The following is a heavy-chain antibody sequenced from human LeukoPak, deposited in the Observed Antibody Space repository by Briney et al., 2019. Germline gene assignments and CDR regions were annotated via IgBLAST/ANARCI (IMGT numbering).Heavy chain of an antibody. Sequence: SETLSLTCAVSGGSISSSNWWSWIRQPPGKGLEWIGCIYYSGSTYYNPSLKSRVTISVDTSKDQFSLKLNSVTAADTAVYYCARGVERIFGVVNWFDPWGQGTPVTVSS. D-gene: IGHD3-3*01. CDR3: ARGVERIFGVVNWFDP. V-gene: IGHV4-30-4*01. J-gene: IGHJ5*02. CDR1: GGSISSSNW. CDR2: IYYSGST.